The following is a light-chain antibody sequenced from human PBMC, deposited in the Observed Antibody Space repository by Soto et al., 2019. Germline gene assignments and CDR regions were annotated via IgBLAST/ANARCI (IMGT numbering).Light chain of an antibody. Sequence: EVVMTQSPATLSLSPGERVTLSCRASQSVDINLAWYPQKPGQAPRLLISEASTRASDIPSRFRGSGSGTDFSLTISSLQSEDFAIYFCQQYSKWPPRYTFGQGTKV. CDR2: EAS. CDR3: QQYSKWPPRYT. CDR1: QSVDIN. V-gene: IGKV3-15*01. J-gene: IGKJ2*01.